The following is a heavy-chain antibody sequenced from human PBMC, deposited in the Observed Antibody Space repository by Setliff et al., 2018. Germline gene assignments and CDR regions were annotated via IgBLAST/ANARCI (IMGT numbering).Heavy chain of an antibody. CDR1: GFTFSSYN. D-gene: IGHD5-12*01. CDR3: ASSRTWIPVLDY. V-gene: IGHV3-48*04. Sequence: SGGSLRLSCAASGFTFSSYNMNWVRQAPGKGLEWVSYISSSGSTIYYADSVKGRFTISRDNAKNSLYLQMGSLRAEDTAIYYCASSRTWIPVLDYCGQGTPVTVSS. J-gene: IGHJ4*02. CDR2: ISSSGSTI.